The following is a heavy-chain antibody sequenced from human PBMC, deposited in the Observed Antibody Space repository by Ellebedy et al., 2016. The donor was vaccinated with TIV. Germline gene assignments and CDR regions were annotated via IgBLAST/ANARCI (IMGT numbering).Heavy chain of an antibody. CDR2: IYYSGST. CDR1: GGSISSGDYY. V-gene: IGHV4-30-4*01. J-gene: IGHJ3*02. CDR3: ARGLGKSDDAFDI. Sequence: SETLSLXXTVSGGSISSGDYYWSWIRPPPGKGLEWIGYIYYSGSTYYNPSLKSRVTISVDRSKNQFSLKLSSVTAADTAVYYCARGLGKSDDAFDIWGQGTMVTVSS.